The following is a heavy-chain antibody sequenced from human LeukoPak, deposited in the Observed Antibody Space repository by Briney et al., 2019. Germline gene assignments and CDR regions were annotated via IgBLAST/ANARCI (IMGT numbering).Heavy chain of an antibody. CDR3: ALARAEYHYGMDV. CDR2: TYYSSKLYN. Sequence: SQTLSLICAISGDSVSSISVAWNWIRQSPSRVLEWLGRTYYSSKLYNEYAVSVKGRTNINPDPSKNQFSLQLNSVTPEDTAVYYCALARAEYHYGMDVWGQGATVTVYS. J-gene: IGHJ6*02. CDR1: GDSVSSISVA. V-gene: IGHV6-1*01.